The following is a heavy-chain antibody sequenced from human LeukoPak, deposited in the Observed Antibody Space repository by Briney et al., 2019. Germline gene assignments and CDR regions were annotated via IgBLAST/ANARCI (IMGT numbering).Heavy chain of an antibody. V-gene: IGHV4-39*01. CDR2: IYYSGST. J-gene: IGHJ4*02. CDR3: ARRSGSGPFDD. Sequence: KPSETLSLTCTVSGGSIRSSSYYWGWLRQPPGKGLEWLGNIYYSGRIYYSGSTYYNPSLKSRVTISVATSKNQLSRKLSSVTAADTAMYYCARRSGSGPFDDWGQGTQVAVSS. CDR1: GGSIRSSSYY. D-gene: IGHD6-19*01.